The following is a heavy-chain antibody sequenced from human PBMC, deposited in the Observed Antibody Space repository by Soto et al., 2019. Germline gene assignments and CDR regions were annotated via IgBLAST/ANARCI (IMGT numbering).Heavy chain of an antibody. J-gene: IGHJ4*02. Sequence: ASVKVSCKASGYTFTRSGISWVRQAPGQGLEWMGRIIPILGIANYAQKFQGRVTITADKSTSTAYMELSSLRSEDTAVYYCARGHSRTYYFDYWGQGTLVTVSS. CDR3: ARGHSRTYYFDY. D-gene: IGHD6-13*01. V-gene: IGHV1-69*04. CDR1: GYTFTRSG. CDR2: IIPILGIA.